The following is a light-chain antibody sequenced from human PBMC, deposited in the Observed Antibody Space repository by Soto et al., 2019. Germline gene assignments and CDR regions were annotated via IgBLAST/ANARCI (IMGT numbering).Light chain of an antibody. V-gene: IGKV3-20*01. CDR3: QQYGASPFT. CDR1: RDVDINA. Sequence: VLTQSPATLSLSPGEPATLSCRASRDVDINALAWYQQKPGRTPTLLIYGASTRATGIPDRFSATGSGTEFSLTISSVEPEDFAVYYCQQYGASPFTFGPGTRVEI. J-gene: IGKJ3*01. CDR2: GAS.